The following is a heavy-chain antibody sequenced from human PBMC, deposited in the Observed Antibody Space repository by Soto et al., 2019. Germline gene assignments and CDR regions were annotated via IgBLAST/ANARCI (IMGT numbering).Heavy chain of an antibody. D-gene: IGHD5-12*01. Sequence: ASVKVSCKASGYTFTSYAMHWVRQAPGQRLEWMGWINAGNGNTKYSQKFQGRVTITRDTSASTAYMELSSLRSEDTAVYYCARGERIVATIIACFDYWGQGTLVTVSS. V-gene: IGHV1-3*01. J-gene: IGHJ4*02. CDR3: ARGERIVATIIACFDY. CDR2: INAGNGNT. CDR1: GYTFTSYA.